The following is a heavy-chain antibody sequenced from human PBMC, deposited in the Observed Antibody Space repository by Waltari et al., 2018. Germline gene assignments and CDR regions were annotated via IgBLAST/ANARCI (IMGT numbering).Heavy chain of an antibody. D-gene: IGHD4-17*01. Sequence: QVQLVQSGAEVKKPGSSVKVSCKASGGTFSSYATSWVRQAPGQGLEWMGRINPNSGGTNYAQKFQGRVTMTRDTSISTAYMELSRLRSDDTAVYYCASMEDYGPGAFDIWGQGTMVTVSS. CDR3: ASMEDYGPGAFDI. CDR2: INPNSGGT. V-gene: IGHV1-2*06. J-gene: IGHJ3*02. CDR1: GGTFSSYA.